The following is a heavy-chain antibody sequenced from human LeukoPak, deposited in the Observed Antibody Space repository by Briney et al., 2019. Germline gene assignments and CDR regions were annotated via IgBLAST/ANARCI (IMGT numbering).Heavy chain of an antibody. CDR3: ASGVVPSTASNYYYYGMDV. CDR1: GGTFSSYA. D-gene: IGHD6-6*01. Sequence: ASVKVSCKASGGTFSSYAISWVRQAPGQRLEWMGWINAGNGNTKYSQKFQGRVTITRDTSASTAYMELSSLRSEDTAVYYCASGVVPSTASNYYYYGMDVWGQGTTVTVSS. CDR2: INAGNGNT. V-gene: IGHV1-3*01. J-gene: IGHJ6*02.